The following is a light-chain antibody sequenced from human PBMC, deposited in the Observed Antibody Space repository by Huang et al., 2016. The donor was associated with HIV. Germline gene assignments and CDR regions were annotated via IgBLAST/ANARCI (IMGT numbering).Light chain of an antibody. CDR3: MQSLQTPQT. CDR2: LGF. V-gene: IGKV2-28*01. Sequence: DIVMTQSPLSLPVTPGEPACISCRSSQRLLHSNGYNSLDWYLQKPGQSPQLLIYLGFKRASGVPYRCIGSGSGTDFTLKISRVEAEDVGGYYGMQSLQTPQTFGQGTKVEIK. CDR1: QRLLHSNGYNS. J-gene: IGKJ1*01.